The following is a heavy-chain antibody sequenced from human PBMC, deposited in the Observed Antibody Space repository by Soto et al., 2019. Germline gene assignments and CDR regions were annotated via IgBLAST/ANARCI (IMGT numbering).Heavy chain of an antibody. CDR3: AKVLYASESFDSEEAPYGMDV. D-gene: IGHD3-10*01. V-gene: IGHV3-33*06. CDR2: LWFDGSNE. CDR1: GFPFSRYD. Sequence: PGGSLRLCCAASGFPFSRYDMHWVRQAPGKGLEWVAVLWFDGSNEYYADSVQGRFTISRDNSKNTLYLQMDSLRAEDTAVYYCAKVLYASESFDSEEAPYGMDVWGQGTTVTVS. J-gene: IGHJ6*02.